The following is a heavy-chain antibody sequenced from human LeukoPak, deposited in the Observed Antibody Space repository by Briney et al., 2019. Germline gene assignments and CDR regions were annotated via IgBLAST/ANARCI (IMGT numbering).Heavy chain of an antibody. D-gene: IGHD2-2*01. Sequence: SETLSLTCTVSGDSISSSSYYWVWIRQPPGKGLEWIGSIYNSGSTYYNPSLKSRVTMSLDTSKNQFSLTLTSVTAADTAIYYCARRATSGNCQMLHFDSWGQGILVTVSS. CDR1: GDSISSSSYY. J-gene: IGHJ4*01. CDR3: ARRATSGNCQMLHFDS. V-gene: IGHV4-39*07. CDR2: IYNSGST.